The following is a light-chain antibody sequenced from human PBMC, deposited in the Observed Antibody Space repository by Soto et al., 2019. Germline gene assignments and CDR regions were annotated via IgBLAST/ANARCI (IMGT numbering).Light chain of an antibody. CDR3: LQKYFYPFT. J-gene: IGKJ3*01. Sequence: AIPMTQSPSSLSASVGDRVTITCRASQGSRNDLDWFQQKPGKAPKLLIYAASNLQSGVPARFSGSGSGTDFTLTISSLQPEDFATYYCLQKYFYPFTFGPGTKVDIK. CDR2: AAS. CDR1: QGSRND. V-gene: IGKV1-6*01.